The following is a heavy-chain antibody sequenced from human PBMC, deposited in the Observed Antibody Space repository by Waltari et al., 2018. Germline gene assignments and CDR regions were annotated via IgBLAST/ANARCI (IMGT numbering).Heavy chain of an antibody. J-gene: IGHJ4*02. Sequence: QLQLQESGPGLVKPSETLSLTCTVSGGSISSSSYYWGWIRQAPGKGLEWIGSIYYSGSTYDNPSLKSRVTISVDTSKNPFSLNLSSVTAADTAVYYCARMNSLTGAIDYWGQGTLVTVSS. CDR2: IYYSGST. D-gene: IGHD7-27*01. CDR1: GGSISSSSYY. CDR3: ARMNSLTGAIDY. V-gene: IGHV4-39*07.